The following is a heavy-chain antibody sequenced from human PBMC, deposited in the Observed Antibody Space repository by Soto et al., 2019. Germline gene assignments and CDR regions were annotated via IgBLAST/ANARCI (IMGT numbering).Heavy chain of an antibody. CDR1: GGTFSSYA. CDR3: ASHYDSSGYYYRGLDY. J-gene: IGHJ4*02. D-gene: IGHD3-22*01. V-gene: IGHV1-69*12. CDR2: IIPIFGTA. Sequence: QVQLVQSGAEVKKPGSSVKVSCKASGGTFSSYAISWVRQAPGQGPEWMGGIIPIFGTADYAQKFQGRVTITADESTSTGNMELSSLRSEDTAVYYCASHYDSSGYYYRGLDYWGQGTLVTVSS.